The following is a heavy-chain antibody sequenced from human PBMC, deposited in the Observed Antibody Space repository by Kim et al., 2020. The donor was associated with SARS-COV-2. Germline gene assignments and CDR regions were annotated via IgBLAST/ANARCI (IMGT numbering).Heavy chain of an antibody. J-gene: IGHJ4*01. CDR3: ARVGESSGYPRYYFDY. CDR1: GFSFSRYA. D-gene: IGHD3-22*01. CDR2: IGSTGNT. V-gene: IGHV3-23*01. Sequence: GGSLRLSCAGSGFSFSRYAMSWVRQTPGKGLEWVSAIGSTGNTYYAESVKGRFTISRDSSMNTLYLQLNSPRAEDTAIYYCARVGESSGYPRYYFDYWG.